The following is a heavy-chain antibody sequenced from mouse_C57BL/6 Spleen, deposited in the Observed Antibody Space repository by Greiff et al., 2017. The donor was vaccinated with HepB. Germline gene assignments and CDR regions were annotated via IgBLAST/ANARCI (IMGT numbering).Heavy chain of an antibody. V-gene: IGHV1-55*01. CDR1: GYTFTSYW. Sequence: QVQLQPGAELVKPGASVQMSCKASGYTFTSYWITWVKQRPGQGLEWIGDIYPGSGSTNYNEKFKSKATLTVDTSSSTAYMQLSSLTSEDSAVYYCAKGDYDDSWFAYWGQGTLVTVSA. D-gene: IGHD2-4*01. J-gene: IGHJ3*01. CDR2: IYPGSGST. CDR3: AKGDYDDSWFAY.